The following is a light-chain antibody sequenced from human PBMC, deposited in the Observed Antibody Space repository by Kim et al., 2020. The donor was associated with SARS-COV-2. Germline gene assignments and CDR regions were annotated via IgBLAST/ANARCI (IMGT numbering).Light chain of an antibody. J-gene: IGKJ3*01. CDR1: QSVSSN. CDR3: RQYNNSPQFT. V-gene: IGKV3-15*01. CDR2: GAA. Sequence: SPGERATLSCRASQSVSSNYASYQQKPARAARILLYGAASSTTASPAGYIGSSWCTKFFLTISSMLSHDYAVVYCRQYNNSPQFTFGPGTRVEIK.